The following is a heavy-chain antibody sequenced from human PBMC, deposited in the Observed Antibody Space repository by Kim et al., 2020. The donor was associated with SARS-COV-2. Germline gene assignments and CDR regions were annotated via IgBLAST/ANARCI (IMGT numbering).Heavy chain of an antibody. V-gene: IGHV3-33*05. CDR3: ARDPRGYSYGYLGY. D-gene: IGHD5-18*01. CDR2: ISYDGSNK. J-gene: IGHJ4*02. Sequence: GGSLRLSCAASGFTFSSYGMHWVRQAPGKGLEWVAVISYDGSNKYYADSVKGRFTISRDNSKNTLYLQMNSLRAEDTAVYYCARDPRGYSYGYLGYWGQGTLVTVSS. CDR1: GFTFSSYG.